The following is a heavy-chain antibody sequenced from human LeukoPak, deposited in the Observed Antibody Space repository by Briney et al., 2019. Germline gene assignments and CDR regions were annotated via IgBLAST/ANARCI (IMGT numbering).Heavy chain of an antibody. CDR1: GCSISSYY. V-gene: IGHV4-4*07. J-gene: IGHJ6*03. CDR3: WRGIGYCRSTTCNYMDV. CDR2: IYTSGST. D-gene: IGHD2-2*03. Sequence: SETLSLTCTVSGCSISSYYWSWIRQPAGKGLEWIGGIYTSGSTNYNPSLKSRGTISVDTSKNQFLLMLSSVTAAETAEYYSWRGIGYCRSTTCNYMDVWGKGNTGTASS.